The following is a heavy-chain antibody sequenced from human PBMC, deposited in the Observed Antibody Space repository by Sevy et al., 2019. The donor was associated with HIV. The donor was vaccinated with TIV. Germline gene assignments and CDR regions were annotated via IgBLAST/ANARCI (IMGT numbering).Heavy chain of an antibody. J-gene: IGHJ6*02. CDR3: AKEWVYCSSTSCYHLFYGMDV. V-gene: IGHV3-30*02. Sequence: GGSLRLSCAASGFTFSSYGMHWVRQAPGKGLEWVAFIRYDGSNKYYADSVKGRFTISRDNSKNTLYLQMNSLRAEDTAVYYCAKEWVYCSSTSCYHLFYGMDVWGQGTTVTVSS. CDR2: IRYDGSNK. CDR1: GFTFSSYG. D-gene: IGHD2-2*01.